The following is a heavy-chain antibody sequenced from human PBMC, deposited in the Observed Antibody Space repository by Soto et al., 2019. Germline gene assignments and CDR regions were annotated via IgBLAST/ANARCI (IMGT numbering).Heavy chain of an antibody. D-gene: IGHD3-22*01. CDR2: IISSGSSI. J-gene: IGHJ4*02. V-gene: IGHV3-48*03. CDR3: ARDRDYYDSSGYCDY. CDR1: GFTFSSYD. Sequence: GGSLRLSCAASGFTFSSYDINFFRHSPCKGLEWVSYIISSGSSIFYGDSVKGRFTISRDNAKNSLYLQMNSLRAEDTAVYYCARDRDYYDSSGYCDYWGQGTLVTVSS.